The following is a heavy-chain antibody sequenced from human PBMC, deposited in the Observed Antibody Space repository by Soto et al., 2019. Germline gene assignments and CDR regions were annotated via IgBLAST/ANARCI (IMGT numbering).Heavy chain of an antibody. Sequence: EVQLVQSGGGLVQPGGSLRLSCVGSGFTFTDFYMNWVRQAPGKGLEWVANIRPDGSETNYVESVKGRFTTSRDNAKNSLFLQMNSLRADDTAVYYCAGWGGHDYNYWGQGNLVNVSS. CDR3: AGWGGHDYNY. V-gene: IGHV3-7*03. D-gene: IGHD4-4*01. J-gene: IGHJ4*02. CDR1: GFTFTDFY. CDR2: IRPDGSET.